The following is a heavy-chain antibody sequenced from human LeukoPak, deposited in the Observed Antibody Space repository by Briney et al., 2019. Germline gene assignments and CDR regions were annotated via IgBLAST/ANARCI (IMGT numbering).Heavy chain of an antibody. J-gene: IGHJ4*02. CDR3: ARLFEGYYFDY. Sequence: SETLSLTCTVSGGSISSSSYYWGWIRQPPGKGLEWIGSIYYSGSTYYNPSLKSRVTISVDTSKNQFSLKLSSVTAADTAVYYCARLFEGYYFDYWGQGTLVTASS. CDR2: IYYSGST. V-gene: IGHV4-39*01. CDR1: GGSISSSSYY.